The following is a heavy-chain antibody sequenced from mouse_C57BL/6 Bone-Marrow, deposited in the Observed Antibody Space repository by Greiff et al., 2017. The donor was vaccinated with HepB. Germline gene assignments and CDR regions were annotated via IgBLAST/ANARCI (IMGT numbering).Heavy chain of an antibody. CDR1: GYTFTEYT. Sequence: QVQLQQSGAELVKPGASVKLSCKASGYTFTEYTIHWVKQRSGQGLEWIGWFYPGSGSIKYNEKFKDKATLTADKSSSTVYMELSRLTSEDSAVYFCARHERWFITTVVGYFDVWGTGTTVTVSS. CDR2: FYPGSGSI. V-gene: IGHV1-62-2*01. J-gene: IGHJ1*03. D-gene: IGHD1-1*01. CDR3: ARHERWFITTVVGYFDV.